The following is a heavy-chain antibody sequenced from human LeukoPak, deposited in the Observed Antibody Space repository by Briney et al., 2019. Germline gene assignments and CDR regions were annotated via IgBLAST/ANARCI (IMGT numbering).Heavy chain of an antibody. CDR1: GGFISGYY. D-gene: IGHD6-13*01. CDR2: IYYTGST. V-gene: IGHV4-59*01. J-gene: IGHJ4*02. CDR3: ARQQLSQLYYFDN. Sequence: PSETLSLTCTVSGGFISGYYWSWIRQPPGKGLEWIGYIYYTGSTNYNPSLKSRVTISVDTSKNQFSLKLSSVTAADTAVYYCARQQLSQLYYFDNWGQGTLVTVSS.